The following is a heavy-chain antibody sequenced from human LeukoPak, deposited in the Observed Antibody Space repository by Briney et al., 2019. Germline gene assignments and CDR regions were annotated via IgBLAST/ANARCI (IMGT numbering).Heavy chain of an antibody. CDR1: GGTFSSYA. J-gene: IGHJ6*02. CDR2: IIPIFGTA. Sequence: ASVKVSCKASGGTFSSYAISWVRQAPGQGLEWMGGIIPIFGTANYPQKFQGRVTITADESTNTAYMELSSLRSEDTAVYYCASFYGSGSLIGYYYYAMDVWGQGTTVTVS. D-gene: IGHD3-10*01. CDR3: ASFYGSGSLIGYYYYAMDV. V-gene: IGHV1-69*13.